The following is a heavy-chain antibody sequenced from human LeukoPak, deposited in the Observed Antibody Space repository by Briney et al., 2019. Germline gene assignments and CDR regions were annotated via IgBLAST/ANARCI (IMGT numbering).Heavy chain of an antibody. V-gene: IGHV4-30-2*01. CDR1: GGSFSSGGYA. D-gene: IGHD4-17*01. CDR3: ARDRGTTVTKNYFDY. J-gene: IGHJ4*02. CDR2: IYDSGST. Sequence: SETLSLTCAVSGGSFSSGGYAWSWIRQPPGKALAWIGYIYDSGSTYYNPSLQSRVTVSLARSKNQCSLKLSSVTAADTAVYYCARDRGTTVTKNYFDYWGQGTLVTVSS.